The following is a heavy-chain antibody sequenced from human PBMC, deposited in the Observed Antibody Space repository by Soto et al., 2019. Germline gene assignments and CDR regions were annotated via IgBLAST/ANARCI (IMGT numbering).Heavy chain of an antibody. D-gene: IGHD2-8*02. CDR2: VSYNGIK. J-gene: IGHJ4*02. V-gene: IGHV4-59*01. CDR1: GASISVDY. CDR3: ARFITTWSRFDS. Sequence: QLQLQESGPRLVKPWETLSLTCSVSGASISVDYWGWIRQPPGKGLEWIGYVSYNGIKTYSPSLRSRATVSEDTSQNQISLKLNSVTAADTAVYYCARFITTWSRFDSWGQGTLVTVSS.